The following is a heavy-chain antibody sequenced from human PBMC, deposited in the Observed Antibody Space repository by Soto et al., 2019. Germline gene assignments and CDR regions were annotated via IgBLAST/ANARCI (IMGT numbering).Heavy chain of an antibody. J-gene: IGHJ3*02. CDR2: IYYSGTT. V-gene: IGHV4-59*01. CDR1: SGSIGTYF. Sequence: QVQLRESGPGLVKPSETLSLTCTVSSGSIGTYFWSWIRQPPGKALAWIGNIYYSGTTNYNPSLKSRDTIFPDTSNNQFSLRLSSVTAADTAVYYCARGRGGTYDALDIWGQGTLVTVSS. CDR3: ARGRGGTYDALDI. D-gene: IGHD1-26*01.